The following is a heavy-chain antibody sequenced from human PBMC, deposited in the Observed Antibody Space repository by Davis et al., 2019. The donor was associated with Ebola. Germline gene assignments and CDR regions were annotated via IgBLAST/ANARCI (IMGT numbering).Heavy chain of an antibody. CDR3: ETSSSSGGDY. CDR1: GFTFSGSA. J-gene: IGHJ4*02. D-gene: IGHD6-6*01. Sequence: GASLKISCAASGFTFSGSAMHWVRQASGKGLEWVGRIRSKANSYATAYAASVKGRFTISRDDSKNTAYLQMNSLKTEDTAVYYCETSSSSGGDYWGQGTLVTVSS. V-gene: IGHV3-73*01. CDR2: IRSKANSYAT.